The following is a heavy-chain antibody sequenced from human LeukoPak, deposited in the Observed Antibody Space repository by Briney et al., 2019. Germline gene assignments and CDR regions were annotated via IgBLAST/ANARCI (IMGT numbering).Heavy chain of an antibody. CDR1: GYTFTSYD. CDR2: MNPNSGGT. J-gene: IGHJ5*02. Sequence: ASVKVSCKASGYTFTSYDINWVRQATGQGLEWMGWMNPNSGGTNYAQKFQGRVTMTRDTSISTAYMELSRLRSDDTAVYYCARGDDSSGWYKGDWFDPWGQGTLVTVSS. D-gene: IGHD6-19*01. CDR3: ARGDDSSGWYKGDWFDP. V-gene: IGHV1-2*02.